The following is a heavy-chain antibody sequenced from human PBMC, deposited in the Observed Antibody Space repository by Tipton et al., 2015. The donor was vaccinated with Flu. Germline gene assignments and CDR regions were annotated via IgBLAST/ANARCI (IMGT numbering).Heavy chain of an antibody. CDR2: IYSGGST. J-gene: IGHJ4*02. D-gene: IGHD1-26*01. CDR1: GFTVSSNY. V-gene: IGHV3-53*01. Sequence: SLRLSCAASGFTVSSNYMSWVRQAPGKGLEWVSVIYSGGSTYYADSVKGRFTISRDNSKNTLYLQMNSLRAEDTAVYYCARDSGSYPFHYWGQGTLVTVSS. CDR3: ARDSGSYPFHY.